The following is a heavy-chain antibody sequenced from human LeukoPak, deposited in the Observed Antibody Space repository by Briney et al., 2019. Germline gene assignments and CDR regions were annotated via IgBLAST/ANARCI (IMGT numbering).Heavy chain of an antibody. CDR2: INHSGSA. CDR3: ARGQGTVTTH. D-gene: IGHD4-17*01. Sequence: SETLSLTCTVSGGSFSGYYCTWIRQPPGKGLEWIGEINHSGSANYNPFLKSRVTISLDTSKNQFSLKLSSVTAADTAVYYCARGQGTVTTHWGQGTLVTVSS. CDR1: GGSFSGYY. V-gene: IGHV4-34*01. J-gene: IGHJ4*02.